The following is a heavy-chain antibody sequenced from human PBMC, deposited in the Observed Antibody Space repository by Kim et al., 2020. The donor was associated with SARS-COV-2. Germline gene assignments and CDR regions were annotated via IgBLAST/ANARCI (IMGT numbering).Heavy chain of an antibody. J-gene: IGHJ5*02. CDR2: INPNNGNI. CDR1: GYTFTDFG. D-gene: IGHD6-19*01. CDR3: ARNGGSSATSSTGANWFDP. Sequence: ASVKVSCKASGYTFTDFGVSWVRQAPGQGLEWMGWINPNNGNINYARRFQGRITMTTDASTSTVYMDLRRLTSDDTAVYFCARNGGSSATSSTGANWFDPGGQGTLVTVS. V-gene: IGHV1-18*01.